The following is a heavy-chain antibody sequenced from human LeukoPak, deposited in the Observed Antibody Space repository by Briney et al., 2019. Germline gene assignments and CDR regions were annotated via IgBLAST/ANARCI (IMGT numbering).Heavy chain of an antibody. D-gene: IGHD3-22*01. V-gene: IGHV3-15*01. CDR1: GFTFNSAW. CDR2: GHSRGENMII. Sequence: PGGSLRLSCAASGFTFNSAWMSWVRLAPGRGLEWVAGHSRGENMIIAYAAPVKARFTISRDNSKNTVYLQMNSLEPDDTAVYFCATIPPAHDSSAGDYWGQGILVTVSS. J-gene: IGHJ4*02. CDR3: ATIPPAHDSSAGDY.